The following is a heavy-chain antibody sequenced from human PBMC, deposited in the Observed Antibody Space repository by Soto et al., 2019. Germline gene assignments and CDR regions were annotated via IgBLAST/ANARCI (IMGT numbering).Heavy chain of an antibody. J-gene: IGHJ6*02. D-gene: IGHD3-3*01. V-gene: IGHV4-34*01. CDR2: ITHSGRT. CDR1: GGSFSGYY. Sequence: QVQLQQWGAGLLKPSETLSLTCAVYGGSFSGYYWRWIRQPPGKALECIGEITHSGRTNYNPSIKRRVTLTVDTSKNRLHLQQRSATAADTAVYYCARGPLRFFRQFCGMDVWCQGTAVTAAS. CDR3: ARGPLRFFRQFCGMDV.